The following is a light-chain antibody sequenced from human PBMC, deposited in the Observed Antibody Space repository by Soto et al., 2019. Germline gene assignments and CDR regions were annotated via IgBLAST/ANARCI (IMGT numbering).Light chain of an antibody. CDR3: QQYAGSPWT. CDR1: QSVSNNY. V-gene: IGKV3-20*01. CDR2: GAS. Sequence: EIVLTQSPGTLSLSPGERATLSCRASQSVSNNYLAWYQQKPGQAPRLLIYGASSRATGIPDRFSGSGSATDFTLTISRLEPEDFAVYYCQQYAGSPWTFGQGTKVDIK. J-gene: IGKJ1*01.